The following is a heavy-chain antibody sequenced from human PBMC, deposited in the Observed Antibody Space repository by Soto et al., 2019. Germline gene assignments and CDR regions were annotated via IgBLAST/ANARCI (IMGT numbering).Heavy chain of an antibody. D-gene: IGHD3-10*01. J-gene: IGHJ5*02. CDR1: GGTFSSYA. V-gene: IGHV1-69*01. CDR2: IIPMYGPA. CDR3: ARVTSMVRGVIDNGFDP. Sequence: QVPLVQSGAEVKKPGSSVTVSCKASGGTFSSYAIHWVRQAPGQGLEWMGGIIPMYGPAKYAQRFQGRVTITADESTTAVYMELTSLTSQATAVYYCARVTSMVRGVIDNGFDPWGHGNLVTVSS.